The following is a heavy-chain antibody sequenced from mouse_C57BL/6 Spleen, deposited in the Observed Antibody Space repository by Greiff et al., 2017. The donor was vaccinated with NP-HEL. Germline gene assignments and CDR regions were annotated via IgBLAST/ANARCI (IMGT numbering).Heavy chain of an antibody. D-gene: IGHD1-1*01. CDR2: INPGSGGT. CDR1: GYAFTNYL. CDR3: AREGITTVVGYFDV. V-gene: IGHV1-54*01. Sequence: VQLQQSGAELVRPGTSVKVSCKASGYAFTNYLIEWVKQRPGQGLEWIGVINPGSGGTNYNEKFKGKATLTADKSSSTAYIQLSSLTSEDSAVYFCAREGITTVVGYFDVWGTGTTVTVSS. J-gene: IGHJ1*03.